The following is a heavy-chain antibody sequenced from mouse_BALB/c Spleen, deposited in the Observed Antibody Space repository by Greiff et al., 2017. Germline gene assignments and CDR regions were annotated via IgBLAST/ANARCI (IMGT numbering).Heavy chain of an antibody. CDR3: ARGGTTVVGDY. Sequence: DVKLVESGGGLVKPGGSLKLSCAASGFTFSSYAMSWVRQTPEKRLEWVASISSGGSTYYPDRVKGRFTISRDNARNILYLQMSSLRSEDTAMYYCARGGTTVVGDYWGQGTTLTVSS. CDR2: ISSGGST. CDR1: GFTFSSYA. D-gene: IGHD1-1*01. J-gene: IGHJ2*01. V-gene: IGHV5-6-5*01.